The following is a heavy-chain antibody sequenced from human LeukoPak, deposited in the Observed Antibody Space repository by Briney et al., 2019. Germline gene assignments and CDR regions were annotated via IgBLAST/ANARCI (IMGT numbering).Heavy chain of an antibody. D-gene: IGHD5-24*01. CDR1: GFTFGDYA. Sequence: SRSLRLSCAASGFTFGDYAMHWVRQAPGKGLEWVSGISWNSGSIGYADSVKGRFTISRDNAKNSLYLQMNSLRAEDTALYYCAKDSGYNPNYYFDYWGQGTLVTVSS. CDR3: AKDSGYNPNYYFDY. CDR2: ISWNSGSI. V-gene: IGHV3-9*01. J-gene: IGHJ4*02.